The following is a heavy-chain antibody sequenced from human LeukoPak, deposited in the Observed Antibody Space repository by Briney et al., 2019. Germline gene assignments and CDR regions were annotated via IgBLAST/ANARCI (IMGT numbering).Heavy chain of an antibody. CDR1: GYTFTSYG. D-gene: IGHD1-26*01. Sequence: VASGTVACMAAGYTFTSYGISWVRQAHGQGLEWMGWISAYNGNTMYARKLQGRVTMTTDTSTSTAYMELRSLRSDDTAVYYCARELVRATTKNWFDPWGQGTLVTVSS. V-gene: IGHV1-18*01. J-gene: IGHJ5*02. CDR2: ISAYNGNT. CDR3: ARELVRATTKNWFDP.